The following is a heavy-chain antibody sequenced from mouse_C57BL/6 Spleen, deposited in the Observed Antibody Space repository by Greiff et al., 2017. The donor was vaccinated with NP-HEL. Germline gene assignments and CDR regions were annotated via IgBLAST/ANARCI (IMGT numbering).Heavy chain of an antibody. CDR1: GFTFSSYA. CDR3: ARGDPIAMDY. D-gene: IGHD6-5*01. Sequence: EVKLMESGGGLVKPGGSLKLSCAASGFTFSSYAMSWVRQTPEKRLEWVATISDGGSYTYYPDNVKGRFTISRDNAKNNLYLQMSHLKSEDTAMYYCARGDPIAMDYWGQGTSVTVSS. CDR2: ISDGGSYT. J-gene: IGHJ4*01. V-gene: IGHV5-4*03.